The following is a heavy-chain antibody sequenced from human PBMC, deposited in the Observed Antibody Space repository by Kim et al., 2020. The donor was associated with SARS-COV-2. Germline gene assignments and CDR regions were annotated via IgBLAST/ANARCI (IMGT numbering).Heavy chain of an antibody. CDR1: SGSIRNNNYY. J-gene: IGHJ2*01. CDR3: AGISVYCYFDL. CDR2: FHYGGTT. Sequence: SETLSLTCTVSSGSIRNNNYYWGWVRQPPGKGLEWIGSFHYGGTTYFNPPLKSRGTISVDTSKNHFSLKLSSVTAADTAVYYCAGISVYCYFDLWGRGTLVTLSS. V-gene: IGHV4-39*07.